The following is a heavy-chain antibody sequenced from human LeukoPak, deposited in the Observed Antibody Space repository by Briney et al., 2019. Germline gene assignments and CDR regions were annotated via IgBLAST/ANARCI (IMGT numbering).Heavy chain of an antibody. Sequence: PGGSLRLSCAASGFTFRSYGMHLVRQAPGKGLEWVAFIRYDGSIQYYADSVKGRFSISRDNSNNTLYLQMNSLRAEDTAVYFCAKGYGESHFDSWGQGTLVTVSS. CDR1: GFTFRSYG. V-gene: IGHV3-30*02. CDR3: AKGYGESHFDS. D-gene: IGHD5-18*01. J-gene: IGHJ4*02. CDR2: IRYDGSIQ.